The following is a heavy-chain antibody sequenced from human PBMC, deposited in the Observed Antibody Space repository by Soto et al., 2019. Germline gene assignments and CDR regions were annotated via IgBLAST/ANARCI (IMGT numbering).Heavy chain of an antibody. CDR1: GGSISSGDYY. CDR3: ARDIVVVVAATGGYYYYGMDV. D-gene: IGHD2-15*01. J-gene: IGHJ6*02. Sequence: SETLSLTCTVSGGSISSGDYYWSWIRQPPGKGLEWIGYIYYSGSTYYNPSLKSRVTISVDTSKNQFSLKLSSVTAADTAVYYCARDIVVVVAATGGYYYYGMDVWGQGTTVTGS. CDR2: IYYSGST. V-gene: IGHV4-30-4*01.